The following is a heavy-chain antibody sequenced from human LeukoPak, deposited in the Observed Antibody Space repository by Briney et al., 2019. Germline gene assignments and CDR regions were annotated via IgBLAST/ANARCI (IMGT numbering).Heavy chain of an antibody. CDR3: ATRSGSTFDY. Sequence: GSLRLSCAASGFTVSSYYWSWIRQPPGKGLEWIGYIYYSGSTNYNPSLKSRVTISVDTSKNQFSLKLSSVTAADTAVYYCATRSGSTFDYWGQGTLVTVSS. D-gene: IGHD5-12*01. CDR2: IYYSGST. V-gene: IGHV4-59*02. J-gene: IGHJ4*02. CDR1: GFTVSSYY.